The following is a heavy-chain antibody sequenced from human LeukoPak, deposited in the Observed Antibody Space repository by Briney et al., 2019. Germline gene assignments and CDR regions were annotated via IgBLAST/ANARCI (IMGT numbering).Heavy chain of an antibody. J-gene: IGHJ6*03. CDR3: AKLVVPAAPGYYYYYYMDV. CDR2: VRYDGSNK. D-gene: IGHD2-2*01. CDR1: GFTFSSYG. Sequence: GGSLRLSCAASGFTFSSYGMHWVRQAPGKGLEWVAFVRYDGSNKYYADSVRGRFTISRDNSQNTLYLQMNSLRAEDTAVYYRAKLVVPAAPGYYYYYYMDVWGKGTTVTVSS. V-gene: IGHV3-30*02.